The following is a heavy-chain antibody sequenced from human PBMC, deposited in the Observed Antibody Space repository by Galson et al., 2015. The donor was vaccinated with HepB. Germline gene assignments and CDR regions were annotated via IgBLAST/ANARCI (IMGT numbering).Heavy chain of an antibody. J-gene: IGHJ6*02. D-gene: IGHD2-2*01. V-gene: IGHV5-51*01. CDR1: GYSFTSYW. CDR3: ARLGCSSTSCYEGRGYGTDV. Sequence: QSGAEVKKPGESLKISCKGSGYSFTSYWIGWVRQMPGKGLEWMGIIYPGDSDTRYSPSFQGQVTISADKSISTAYLQRSSLKASDTAMYYCARLGCSSTSCYEGRGYGTDVWGQGTTVTVSS. CDR2: IYPGDSDT.